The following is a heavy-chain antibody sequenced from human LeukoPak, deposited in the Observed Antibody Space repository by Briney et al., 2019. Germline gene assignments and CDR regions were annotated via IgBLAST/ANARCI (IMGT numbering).Heavy chain of an antibody. D-gene: IGHD1-1*01. CDR3: GMGRHYYFDY. J-gene: IGHJ4*02. V-gene: IGHV3-53*01. CDR2: IYSGGST. Sequence: GGSLRLSCAASGFTFSDYYMSWVRQAPGKGLEWVSVIYSGGSTYYADSVKGRFTISRDNSKNTLYLQMNSLRAEDTAVYYCGMGRHYYFDYWGQGTLVTVSS. CDR1: GFTFSDYY.